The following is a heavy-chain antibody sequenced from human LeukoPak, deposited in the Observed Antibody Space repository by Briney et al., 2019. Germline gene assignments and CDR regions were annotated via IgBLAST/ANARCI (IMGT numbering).Heavy chain of an antibody. J-gene: IGHJ4*02. V-gene: IGHV4-59*08. CDR1: GGSISSYY. CDR2: IYYSGST. Sequence: SETLSLTCTVSGGSISSYYWSWIRQPPGKGLEWIGYIYYSGSTYYNPSLKSRVTISVDTSKNQFSLKLSSVTAADTAVYYCARGLIAAAGNFDYWGQGTLVTVSS. D-gene: IGHD6-13*01. CDR3: ARGLIAAAGNFDY.